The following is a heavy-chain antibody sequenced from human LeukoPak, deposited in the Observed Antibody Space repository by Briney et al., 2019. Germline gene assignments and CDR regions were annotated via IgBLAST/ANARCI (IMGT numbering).Heavy chain of an antibody. V-gene: IGHV3-7*04. CDR1: GFTFSSCW. J-gene: IGHJ6*02. D-gene: IGHD6-13*01. CDR3: ARVRSSSWYFSLGYYYGMDV. Sequence: GGSLRLSCAASGFTFSSCWMSWVRQAPGKGLEWVANIKQDGSEKYYVDSVKGRFTISRDNAKNSLYLQMNSLRAEDTAVYYCARVRSSSWYFSLGYYYGMDVWGQGTTVTVSS. CDR2: IKQDGSEK.